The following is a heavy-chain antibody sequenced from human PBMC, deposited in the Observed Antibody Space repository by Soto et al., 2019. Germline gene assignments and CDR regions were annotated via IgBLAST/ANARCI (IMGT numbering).Heavy chain of an antibody. Sequence: ASVKVSCKASGYTFTRYGIKRVGQAPGQGLEWMGWISAYNGNTNYAQKPQGRVTMTTDTSTSTAYMELRSLRSDDTAVYYCARDCYASSGYYYYGYWGQGTLVTVSS. J-gene: IGHJ4*02. V-gene: IGHV1-18*01. CDR1: GYTFTRYG. CDR2: ISAYNGNT. CDR3: ARDCYASSGYYYYGY. D-gene: IGHD3-22*01.